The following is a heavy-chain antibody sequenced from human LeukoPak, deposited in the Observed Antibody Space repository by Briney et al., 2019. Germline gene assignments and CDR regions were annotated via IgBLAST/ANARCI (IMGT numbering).Heavy chain of an antibody. V-gene: IGHV3-21*01. J-gene: IGHJ5*02. CDR3: ARGGSGPPDSRPRVYNWFDP. D-gene: IGHD3-10*01. CDR1: GFTFSSYS. Sequence: GGSLRLSCAASGFTFSSYSMNWVRQAPGKGLEWVSSISSSSSYIYYADSVKGRFTISRDNAKNTLYLQMNSLRAEDTAVYYCARGGSGPPDSRPRVYNWFDPWGQGTLVTVSS. CDR2: ISSSSSYI.